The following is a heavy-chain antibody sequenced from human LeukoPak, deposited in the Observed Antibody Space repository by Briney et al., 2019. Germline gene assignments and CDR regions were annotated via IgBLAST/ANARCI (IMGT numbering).Heavy chain of an antibody. CDR2: IYSGGST. D-gene: IGHD1-26*01. Sequence: GGSLRHSRVPSRYTLSINYISCVRADLRKGREWVSVIYSGGSTYYADSVKGRFTISRDNSKNTLYLQMNSLRAEDTAVYYCARSGAFNYGMDVWGQGTTVTVSS. CDR3: ARSGAFNYGMDV. J-gene: IGHJ6*02. V-gene: IGHV3-53*01. CDR1: RYTLSINY.